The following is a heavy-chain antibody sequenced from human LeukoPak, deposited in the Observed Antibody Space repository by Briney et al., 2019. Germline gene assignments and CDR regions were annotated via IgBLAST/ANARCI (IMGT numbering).Heavy chain of an antibody. CDR1: GASISNYY. CDR3: ASGSSGYDP. J-gene: IGHJ5*02. D-gene: IGHD5-12*01. V-gene: IGHV4-4*07. Sequence: SQTLSPTCTVSGASISNYYWSWIRQPAGKGLEWNGRIYSSVTTIYNPSLKSRVTMSVDTSKNQFSMKLSSVTAADTAVYFCASGSSGYDPWGQGTLVTVSS. CDR2: IYSSVTT.